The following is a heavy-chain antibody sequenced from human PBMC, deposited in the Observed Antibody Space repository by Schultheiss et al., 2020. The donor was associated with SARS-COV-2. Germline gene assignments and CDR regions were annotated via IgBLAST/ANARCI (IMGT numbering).Heavy chain of an antibody. CDR1: GGSISSYY. D-gene: IGHD3-10*01. CDR2: IYYSGST. CDR3: AREYYGSGSYYPFWFDP. Sequence: SETLSLTCTVSGGSISSYYWSWIRQPPGKGLEWIGYIYYSGSTNYNPSLKSRVTISVDTSKNQFSLKLSSVTAADTAVYYCAREYYGSGSYYPFWFDPWGQGTLVTVSS. V-gene: IGHV4-59*12. J-gene: IGHJ5*02.